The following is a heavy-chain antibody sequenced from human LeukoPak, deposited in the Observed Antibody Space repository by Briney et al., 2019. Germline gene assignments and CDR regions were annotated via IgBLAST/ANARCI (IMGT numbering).Heavy chain of an antibody. V-gene: IGHV3-48*01. CDR3: ATSFGPVIAAAGTGAD. CDR1: GFTFSSYS. D-gene: IGHD6-13*01. J-gene: IGHJ4*02. CDR2: ISISSGII. Sequence: GGSLRLSCAASGFTFSSYSMNWVRQAPGKGLEWVSYISISSGIIYYADSVKGRFTISRDNSKNTLYLQMNSLRAEDTAVYYCATSFGPVIAAAGTGADWGQGTLVTVSS.